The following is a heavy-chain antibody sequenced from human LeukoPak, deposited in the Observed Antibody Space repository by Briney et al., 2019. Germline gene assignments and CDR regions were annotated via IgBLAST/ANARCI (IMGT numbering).Heavy chain of an antibody. Sequence: PGGSLRLSCAASGFTFSSYSMNWVRQAAGKGLEWVSSISSSSSYIYYADSVKGRFTISRDNAKNSLYLQMNSLRAEDTAVYYCARDQDSDFWSGFDYWGQGTLVTVSS. V-gene: IGHV3-21*01. CDR1: GFTFSSYS. CDR2: ISSSSSYI. J-gene: IGHJ4*02. CDR3: ARDQDSDFWSGFDY. D-gene: IGHD3-3*01.